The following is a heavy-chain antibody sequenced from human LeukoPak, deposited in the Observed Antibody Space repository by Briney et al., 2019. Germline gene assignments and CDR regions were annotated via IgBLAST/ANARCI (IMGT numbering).Heavy chain of an antibody. V-gene: IGHV3-23*01. D-gene: IGHD2-8*01. CDR2: ISGSGVNT. CDR1: GFTFSSYA. J-gene: IGHJ4*02. Sequence: GGSLRLSCAASGFTFSSYAMSWVRQAPGKGLEWVSGISGSGVNTYYADSVKGRFTISRDNSQNTVSLQMNSLRAEDTAVYFCAKDMVWAHYYFDYWGQGTVVTVSS. CDR3: AKDMVWAHYYFDY.